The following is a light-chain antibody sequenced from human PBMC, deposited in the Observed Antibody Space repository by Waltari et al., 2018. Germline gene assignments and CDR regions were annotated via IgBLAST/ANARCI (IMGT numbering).Light chain of an antibody. CDR2: GAS. V-gene: IGKV3-20*01. Sequence: EIMLTQSPGTLSLSPGERATLSCRTSQSIGRSLAWYQQKPGQAPRLLIYGASSRATDIPDRFSGSGSGTDFSLTINRLEPEDSALYYCQHYVRVPVTFGQGTKLEIK. CDR3: QHYVRVPVT. J-gene: IGKJ1*01. CDR1: QSIGRS.